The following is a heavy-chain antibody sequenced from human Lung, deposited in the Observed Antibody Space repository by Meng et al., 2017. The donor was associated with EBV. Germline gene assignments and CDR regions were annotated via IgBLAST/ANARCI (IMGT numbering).Heavy chain of an antibody. CDR3: AATVNDGYFDY. Sequence: QVQLQESGPGLVKPSQTPPLTCTVSGGSISSGGYYWSWIRQHPGKGLEWIGYIYYSGSTYYNPSLKSRVTISVDTSKNQFSLKLSSVTAADTAVYYCAATVNDGYFDYWGQGTLVTVSS. V-gene: IGHV4-31*03. CDR1: GGSISSGGYY. J-gene: IGHJ4*02. D-gene: IGHD4-11*01. CDR2: IYYSGST.